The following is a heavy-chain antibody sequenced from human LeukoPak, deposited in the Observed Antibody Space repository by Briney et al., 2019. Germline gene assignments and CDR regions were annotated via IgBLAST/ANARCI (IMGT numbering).Heavy chain of an antibody. Sequence: SETLSLTCSVSGGSISSYYWSWIRQPPGKGLEWIGYIYYSGSTNYNPSLKSRVTMSVGTSKNQFSLKLSSVTAADTAVYYCASLGPFVYSRSWYNWFDPWGQGTPVTVSS. D-gene: IGHD6-13*01. CDR1: GGSISSYY. CDR3: ASLGPFVYSRSWYNWFDP. V-gene: IGHV4-59*08. CDR2: IYYSGST. J-gene: IGHJ5*02.